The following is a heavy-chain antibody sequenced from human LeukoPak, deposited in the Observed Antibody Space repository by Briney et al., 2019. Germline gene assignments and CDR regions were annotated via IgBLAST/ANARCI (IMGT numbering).Heavy chain of an antibody. CDR3: ARDRGTGVFDY. J-gene: IGHJ4*02. CDR2: IKQDGSEK. D-gene: IGHD1-1*01. V-gene: IGHV3-7*03. Sequence: GGSLRLSCAASGFTFSSYWMSWVRQAPGKGLEWVANIKQDGSEKYYVDSVKGRFTISRDNAKNSLYLQMNSLRAEDTALYFCARDRGTGVFDYWGQGTLVTVSS. CDR1: GFTFSSYW.